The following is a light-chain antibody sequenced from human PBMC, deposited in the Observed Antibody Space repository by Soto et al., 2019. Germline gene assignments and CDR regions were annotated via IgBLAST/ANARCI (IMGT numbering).Light chain of an antibody. CDR1: QSVSSY. J-gene: IGKJ5*01. V-gene: IGKV3D-15*01. CDR2: GAS. Sequence: EIVLTQSPAPLSLSPGERATLSCRASQSVSSYLAWYQQKPGQPPRLLIYGASTRATGIPARFSGSGSGTEFTLTISNLQSEDFAVYFCQQYHNWPPITFGQGTRLEIK. CDR3: QQYHNWPPIT.